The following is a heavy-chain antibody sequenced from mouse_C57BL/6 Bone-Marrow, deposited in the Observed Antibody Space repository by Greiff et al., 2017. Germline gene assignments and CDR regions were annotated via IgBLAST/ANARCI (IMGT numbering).Heavy chain of an antibody. D-gene: IGHD1-1*01. Sequence: QVQLQQSGAELVKPGASVKISCKASGYAFSSYWMNWVKQRPGKGLEWIGQIYPGAGDTNYNGKFKGKATLTADKSSSTAYMQLISLTSEDSAVYFCARDGSRYWYFDVWGTGTTVTVSS. CDR3: ARDGSRYWYFDV. CDR2: IYPGAGDT. J-gene: IGHJ1*03. CDR1: GYAFSSYW. V-gene: IGHV1-80*01.